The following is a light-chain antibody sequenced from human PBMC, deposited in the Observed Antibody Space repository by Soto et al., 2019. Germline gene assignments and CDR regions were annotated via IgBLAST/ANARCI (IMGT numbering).Light chain of an antibody. CDR3: QQYYSYPLT. CDR1: QGISSY. V-gene: IGKV1-8*01. CDR2: AAS. J-gene: IGKJ4*01. Sequence: AIRITQSPSSFSAYKGYRATITFWSSQGISSYLAWYQQKPGKAPKLLIYAASTLQSGVPSRFSGSGSGTDFTLTISCLQSEDFATYYCQQYYSYPLTFGGGTKVDIK.